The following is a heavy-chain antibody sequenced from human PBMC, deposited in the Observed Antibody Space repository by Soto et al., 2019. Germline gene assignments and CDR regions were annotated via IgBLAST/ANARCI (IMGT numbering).Heavy chain of an antibody. V-gene: IGHV1-46*01. D-gene: IGHD1-26*01. CDR3: ATLNGNSCLDF. Sequence: QAPGQRLEWMGIINPSGGSTSYAQKFQGRVTMTRDTSTSTVYMELSSLRSEDTFVYYRATLNGNSCLDFWGQGTLVTVSS. J-gene: IGHJ4*02. CDR2: INPSGGST.